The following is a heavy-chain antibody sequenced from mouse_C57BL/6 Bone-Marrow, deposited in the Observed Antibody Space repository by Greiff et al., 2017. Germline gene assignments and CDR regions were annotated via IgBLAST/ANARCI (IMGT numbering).Heavy chain of an antibody. CDR3: AREGGSYAMDY. Sequence: QVQLQQSGAELARPGASVKLSCKASGYTFTSYGISWVKQRTGQGLEWIGEIYPRSGNTYYNEKFKGKATLTADKSYSTAYMELRSLTSEDSAVYFCAREGGSYAMDYWGQGTSVTVSS. D-gene: IGHD1-1*01. V-gene: IGHV1-81*01. CDR1: GYTFTSYG. J-gene: IGHJ4*01. CDR2: IYPRSGNT.